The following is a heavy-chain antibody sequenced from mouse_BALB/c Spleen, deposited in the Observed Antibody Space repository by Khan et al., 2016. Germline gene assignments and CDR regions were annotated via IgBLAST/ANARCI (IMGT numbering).Heavy chain of an antibody. D-gene: IGHD2-2*01. CDR3: ASYGYDFDY. J-gene: IGHJ2*01. CDR2: INPNNGNT. Sequence: EVQLQESGPELVKPGASAKISCKASGYSFTDYFMNWVMQSHGKSLEWIGRINPNNGNTFYNQKFKDKATLTVDKSSNTAHMELRSLASEDSAVYYWASYGYDFDYWGQGSTLTVSS. CDR1: GYSFTDYF. V-gene: IGHV1-20*02.